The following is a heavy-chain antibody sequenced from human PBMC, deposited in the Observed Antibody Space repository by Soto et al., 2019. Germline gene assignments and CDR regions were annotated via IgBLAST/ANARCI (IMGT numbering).Heavy chain of an antibody. CDR2: ISGSGGST. D-gene: IGHD2-15*01. CDR3: AKASAYYCSAGSCYLDY. Sequence: GSLRLSCAASGFTFSSYAMTWVRQAPGKGLEWVSGISGSGGSTYYADSVRGRFTISRDNSKNTLHLQINSLRAEDTAKYYCAKASAYYCSAGSCYLDYWGQGALVTVSS. J-gene: IGHJ4*02. V-gene: IGHV3-23*01. CDR1: GFTFSSYA.